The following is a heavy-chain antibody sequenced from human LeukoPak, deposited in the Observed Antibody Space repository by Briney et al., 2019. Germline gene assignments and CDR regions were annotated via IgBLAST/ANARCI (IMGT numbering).Heavy chain of an antibody. J-gene: IGHJ4*02. V-gene: IGHV4-39*02. CDR2: IYYSGST. Sequence: SETLSLTCTVSGGSISSSSYYWGWIRQPPGKGLEWIGSIYYSGSTYYNPSLKSRVTISVDTSKNQFSLKLSSVTAADTAAYFCARENWRSKSIDFDSWGQGTLVTVSS. D-gene: IGHD6-6*01. CDR1: GGSISSSSYY. CDR3: ARENWRSKSIDFDS.